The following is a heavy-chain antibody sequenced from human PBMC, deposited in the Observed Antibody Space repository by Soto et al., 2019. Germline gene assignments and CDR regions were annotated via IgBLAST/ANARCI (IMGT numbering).Heavy chain of an antibody. D-gene: IGHD6-19*01. CDR1: GDSVSSNSAA. CDR3: AGEAVQVAGNSGLDY. V-gene: IGHV6-1*01. J-gene: IGHJ4*02. Sequence: SQSLSLTCAISGDSVSSNSAAWNWIRQSPSRGLEWLGRTYYRSKWYNDYAVSVKSRITINPDTSKNQFSLQLNSVTPEDTAVYYCAGEAVQVAGNSGLDYWGQGTLVTVSS. CDR2: TYYRSKWYN.